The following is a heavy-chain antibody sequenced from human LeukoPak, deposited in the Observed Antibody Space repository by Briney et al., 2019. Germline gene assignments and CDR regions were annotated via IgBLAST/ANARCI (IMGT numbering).Heavy chain of an antibody. J-gene: IGHJ4*02. CDR1: GFTVSSNY. D-gene: IGHD6-19*01. V-gene: IGHV3-66*01. CDR3: ARRSLSGWYLDY. CDR2: IYSGGST. Sequence: PGGSLRLSCVASGFTVSSNYMSWVRQAPGKGLEWVSVIYSGGSTYYADSVKGRFTISRDNSKNTLYLQMNSLRAEDTAVYYCARRSLSGWYLDYWGQGTLVTVSS.